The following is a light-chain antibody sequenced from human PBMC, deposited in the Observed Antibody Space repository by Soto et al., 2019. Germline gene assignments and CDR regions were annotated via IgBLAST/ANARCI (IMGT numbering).Light chain of an antibody. V-gene: IGKV3-20*01. CDR1: QRVSSSH. CDR2: DAS. CDR3: QQYGNSPIT. Sequence: EIVLTQSPGTLSLSPGERATLSCRASQRVSSSHLAWYQQKPGQAPRLLIYDASSRVTGSPDRFSGSGSGTDFTLTISRLEPEDFAVYYCQQYGNSPITFGQGTRLEIK. J-gene: IGKJ5*01.